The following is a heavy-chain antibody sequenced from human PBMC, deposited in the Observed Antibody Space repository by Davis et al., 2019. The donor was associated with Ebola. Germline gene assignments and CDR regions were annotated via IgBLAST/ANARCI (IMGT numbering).Heavy chain of an antibody. V-gene: IGHV4-59*12. Sequence: MPSETLSLTCTVSGGSISSYYWSWIRQPPGKGLEWIGYIYYSGSTNYNPSLKSRVTISVDTSKNQFSLKLSSVTAADTAVYYCAREGYCSSTSCYLRYGYYYYYGMDVWGQGTTVTVSS. CDR2: IYYSGST. CDR1: GGSISSYY. CDR3: AREGYCSSTSCYLRYGYYYYYGMDV. D-gene: IGHD2-2*01. J-gene: IGHJ6*02.